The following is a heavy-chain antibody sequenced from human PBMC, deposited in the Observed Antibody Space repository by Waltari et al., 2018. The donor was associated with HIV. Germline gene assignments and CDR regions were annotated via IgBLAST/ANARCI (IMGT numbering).Heavy chain of an antibody. V-gene: IGHV4-39*01. Sequence: QLQLQESGPGLVKPSETLSLTCTVSGGSISSSTYYWGWVRQPPGKGLEWLGNLYYSWSTYYNPSLKSRVTISVDTSKNQFSLKLSSVTAADTAVYYCTRLSIVVVTAIDFWGQGTLVTVSS. D-gene: IGHD2-21*02. J-gene: IGHJ4*02. CDR2: LYYSWST. CDR3: TRLSIVVVTAIDF. CDR1: GGSISSSTYY.